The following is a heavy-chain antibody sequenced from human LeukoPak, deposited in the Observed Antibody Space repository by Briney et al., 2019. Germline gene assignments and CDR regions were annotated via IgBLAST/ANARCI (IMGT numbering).Heavy chain of an antibody. D-gene: IGHD2-2*01. CDR1: GYTFTSYG. CDR2: ISAYNGNT. V-gene: IGHV1-18*01. CDR3: ARDGRCSSTSCSIGGDFDY. J-gene: IGHJ4*02. Sequence: ASVKVSCKASGYTFTSYGISWVRQAPGQGLEWMGWISAYNGNTNYAQKLQGRVTMTTDTSTSTAYMELRSLRSDDTAVYYCARDGRCSSTSCSIGGDFDYWGQGTLVTVSS.